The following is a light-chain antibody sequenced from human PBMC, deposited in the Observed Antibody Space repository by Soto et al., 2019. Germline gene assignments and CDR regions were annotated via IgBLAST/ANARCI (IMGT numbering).Light chain of an antibody. J-gene: IGKJ1*01. CDR2: LGS. CDR1: QSLLHN. CDR3: MQALRTQWT. V-gene: IGKV2-28*01. Sequence: DIVMTQSPLSLPVTPGEPASISCRSSQSLLHNMDWYLQKPGQSPQLLIYLGSNRASGVPGRFSGSGSGTDFTLKISRVEAEDVGVYYCMQALRTQWTFGQGTKVEIK.